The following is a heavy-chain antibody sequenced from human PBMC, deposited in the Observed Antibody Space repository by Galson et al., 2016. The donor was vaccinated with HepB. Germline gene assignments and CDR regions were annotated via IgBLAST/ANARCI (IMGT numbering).Heavy chain of an antibody. V-gene: IGHV4-4*02. CDR1: GGSISNNYW. CDR3: ATAPVGCSWNSCYLHY. D-gene: IGHD1/OR15-1a*01. Sequence: SETLSLTCAVSGGSISNNYWCNWVRQPPGKGLEWIAEIYPDGRTNYNPSLKSRVTLSVDKSNNQFSLKLTSATAADTAVYYCATAPVGCSWNSCYLHYGGQGTLVTVSS. CDR2: IYPDGRT. J-gene: IGHJ4*02.